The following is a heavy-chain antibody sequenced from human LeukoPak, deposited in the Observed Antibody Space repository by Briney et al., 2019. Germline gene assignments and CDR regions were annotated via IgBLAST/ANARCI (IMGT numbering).Heavy chain of an antibody. CDR3: ARARGDRSAWYSLY. V-gene: IGHV1-18*01. D-gene: IGHD6-19*01. CDR1: GYTFTNFG. J-gene: IGHJ4*02. Sequence: ASVKVSCKASGYTFTNFGISWVRQAPGQGLEWMGWISAYNGNTNYAQKLQGRVTVTTDTSTNTAYMELRSLRSDDTAVYYCARARGDRSAWYSLYWGQGTLVTVSS. CDR2: ISAYNGNT.